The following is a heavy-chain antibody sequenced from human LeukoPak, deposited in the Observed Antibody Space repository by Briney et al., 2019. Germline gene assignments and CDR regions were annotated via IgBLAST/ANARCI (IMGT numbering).Heavy chain of an antibody. D-gene: IGHD1-26*01. CDR2: ISSSGSTI. V-gene: IGHV3-11*01. J-gene: IGHJ4*02. CDR3: AEGGRGYSGSYFSTY. CDR1: GFIFSDYY. Sequence: GGSLRLSCAASGFIFSDYYMSWIRQAPGKGLEWVSYISSSGSTIHYADSVKGRFTISRDNAKNSLFLQMNSLRVEDTAVYYCAEGGRGYSGSYFSTYWGQGTLVTVSS.